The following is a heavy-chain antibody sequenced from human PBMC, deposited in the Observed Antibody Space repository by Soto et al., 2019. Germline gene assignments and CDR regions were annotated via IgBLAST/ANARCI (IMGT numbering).Heavy chain of an antibody. V-gene: IGHV3-21*04. J-gene: IGHJ4*02. D-gene: IGHD2-15*01. CDR1: RFTFSSYA. CDR3: AFPSRLPNY. Sequence: GGSLRLSCAASRFTFSSYAMSWVRQAPGKGLEWVSTISSTGTSTYYADSVRGRFTIYRDNAKRSIYLQMNSLRVEDTAVYYCAFPSRLPNYWGQGTLVTVSS. CDR2: ISSTGTST.